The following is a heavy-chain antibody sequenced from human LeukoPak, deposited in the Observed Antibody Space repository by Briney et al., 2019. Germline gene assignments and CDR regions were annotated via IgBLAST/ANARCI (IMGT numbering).Heavy chain of an antibody. CDR2: IVVGSGNT. D-gene: IGHD3-22*01. J-gene: IGHJ4*02. CDR3: AADPSYSSGYRYYFDY. Sequence: SVKVSCKTSGFTLISSAVQWVRQARGQRLEWIGWIVVGSGNTNYAQKFQERVTITRDMSTSTAYMELSSLRSEDTAVYYCAADPSYSSGYRYYFDYWGQGTLVTVSS. CDR1: GFTLISSA. V-gene: IGHV1-58*01.